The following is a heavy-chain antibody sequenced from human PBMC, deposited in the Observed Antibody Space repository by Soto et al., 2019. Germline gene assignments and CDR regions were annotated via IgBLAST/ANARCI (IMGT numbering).Heavy chain of an antibody. V-gene: IGHV4-38-2*01. CDR1: NFSISSGYY. Sequence: ETLSLTCVVSNFSISSGYYWGWIRQSPGKGLEWIASIYRSGTTSYNPSLKSRVTISVDPSKNQFSLMLTAVTAADTAVYYCARTHSGSYYSVFNYWGRGSPVPVSS. CDR3: ARTHSGSYYSVFNY. J-gene: IGHJ4*02. CDR2: IYRSGTT. D-gene: IGHD1-26*01.